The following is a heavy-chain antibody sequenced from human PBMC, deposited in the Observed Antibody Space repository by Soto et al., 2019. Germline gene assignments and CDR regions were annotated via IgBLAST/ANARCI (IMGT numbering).Heavy chain of an antibody. CDR3: AREAPTTVTTEYYYGMDV. V-gene: IGHV1-2*04. D-gene: IGHD4-17*01. CDR1: GYTFTGYY. CDR2: INPNSGGT. J-gene: IGHJ6*02. Sequence: ASVKVSFKASGYTFTGYYMHWVRQAPGQGLEWMGWINPNSGGTNYAQKFQGWVTMTRDTSISTAYMELSRLRSDDTAVYYCAREAPTTVTTEYYYGMDVWGQGTTVTVSS.